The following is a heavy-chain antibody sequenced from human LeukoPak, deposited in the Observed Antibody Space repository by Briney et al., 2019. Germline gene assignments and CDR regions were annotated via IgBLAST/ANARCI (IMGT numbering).Heavy chain of an antibody. J-gene: IGHJ4*02. CDR2: ISGSGGST. D-gene: IGHD3-3*01. CDR1: GFTFSSYA. CDR3: AKAPFGVVIKDY. Sequence: PGGSLRLSCAASGFTFSSYAMSWFRQAPGKGLEWVSAISGSGGSTYYADSVKGRFTISRDNSKNTLYLQMNSLRAEDTAVYYCAKAPFGVVIKDYWGQGTLVTVSS. V-gene: IGHV3-23*01.